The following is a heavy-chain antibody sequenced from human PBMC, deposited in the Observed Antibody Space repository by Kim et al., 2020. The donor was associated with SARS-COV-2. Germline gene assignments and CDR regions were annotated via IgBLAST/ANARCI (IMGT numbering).Heavy chain of an antibody. Sequence: TRYSPSFQGQVTISADKSISTAYLQWSSLKASDTAMYYCARPHTAQGMDVWGQGTTVTVSS. V-gene: IGHV5-51*01. J-gene: IGHJ6*02. CDR2: T. D-gene: IGHD5-18*01. CDR3: ARPHTAQGMDV.